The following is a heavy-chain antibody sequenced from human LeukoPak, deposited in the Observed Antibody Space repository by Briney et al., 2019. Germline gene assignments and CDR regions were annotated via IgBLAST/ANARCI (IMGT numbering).Heavy chain of an antibody. CDR1: GGSISSGGYY. D-gene: IGHD3-22*01. CDR3: ARGTYYYDSSGYSYYFDY. Sequence: PSETLSLTCTVSGGSISSGGYYWSWIRQHPGKRLEWIGYIYYSGSTYYNPSLKSRVTISVDTSKNQFSLKLSSVTAADTAVYYCARGTYYYDSSGYSYYFDYWGQGTLVTVSS. J-gene: IGHJ4*02. CDR2: IYYSGST. V-gene: IGHV4-31*03.